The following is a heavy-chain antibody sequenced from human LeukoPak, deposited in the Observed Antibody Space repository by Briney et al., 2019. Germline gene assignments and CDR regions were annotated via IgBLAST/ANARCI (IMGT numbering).Heavy chain of an antibody. CDR3: VKDFYEITNCLDS. J-gene: IGHJ4*02. CDR2: ISYDERNK. Sequence: PGGSLRLSCAASGFTFSNYWMSWVRQAPGKGLEWVAIISYDERNKNYADSVKGRFTISRDNSRNTLSLQMNSLRAEDTAVYYCVKDFYEITNCLDSWGQGTLVTVSS. D-gene: IGHD2/OR15-2a*01. V-gene: IGHV3-30*18. CDR1: GFTFSNYW.